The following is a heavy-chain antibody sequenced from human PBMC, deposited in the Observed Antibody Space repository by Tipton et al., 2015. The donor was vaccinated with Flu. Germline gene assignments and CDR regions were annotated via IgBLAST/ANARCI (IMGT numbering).Heavy chain of an antibody. J-gene: IGHJ3*02. D-gene: IGHD3-3*01. CDR3: ARVPEWLGYGFDI. Sequence: SLRLSCAGSGFTFGLYWMTWVRQAPGKGLEWVANIRQDGSQKYYVDSVKGRFIISRDNAKSSVYLQMDSLRADDTAVYFCARVPEWLGYGFDIWGQGTSVIVSS. V-gene: IGHV3-7*03. CDR1: GFTFGLYW. CDR2: IRQDGSQK.